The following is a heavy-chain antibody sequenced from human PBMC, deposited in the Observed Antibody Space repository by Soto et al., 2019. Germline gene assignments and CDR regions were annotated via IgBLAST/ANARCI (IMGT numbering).Heavy chain of an antibody. CDR3: AHSGRHCIGGSCYRFDP. CDR2: IYWDDDK. Sequence: QITLKESGPPLVKPTQTLTLTCTFSGFSLSTSGVGVGWIRQPPGKALEWLALIYWDDDKRYSPALKIRLTITKDTSQDQVALTMTNMDPVSTDTHYCAHSGRHCIGGSCYRFDPWGQGTLGTVSS. V-gene: IGHV2-5*02. CDR1: GFSLSTSGVG. D-gene: IGHD2-15*01. J-gene: IGHJ5*02.